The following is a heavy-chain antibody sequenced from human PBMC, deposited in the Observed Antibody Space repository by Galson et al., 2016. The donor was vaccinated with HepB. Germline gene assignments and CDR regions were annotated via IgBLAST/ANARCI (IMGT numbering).Heavy chain of an antibody. D-gene: IGHD7-27*01. CDR3: ARGASIDWELGTCDH. V-gene: IGHV3-7*04. Sequence: SLRLSCAASGFAFSSYWMTWVRQAPGKGLEWVANIKQDGSEKNYVDSAKGRFTLSRDNAKNSMYLQMNSLRVEDTAVYYCARGASIDWELGTCDHWGQGTLVTVSS. CDR2: IKQDGSEK. J-gene: IGHJ4*02. CDR1: GFAFSSYW.